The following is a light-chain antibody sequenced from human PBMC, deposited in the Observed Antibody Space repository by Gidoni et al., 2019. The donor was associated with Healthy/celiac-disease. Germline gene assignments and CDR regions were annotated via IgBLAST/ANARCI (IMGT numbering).Light chain of an antibody. CDR3: QQYNNWLPLT. V-gene: IGKV3-15*01. Sequence: EIVMTQPPATLSVSPGERATLSCRASQSVSSNLAWYQQKPGQAPRLLIYGASTRATGIPARFSGSGSGTEFTLTISSLQSEDFAVYYCQQYNNWLPLTFGQGTRLEIK. CDR1: QSVSSN. CDR2: GAS. J-gene: IGKJ5*01.